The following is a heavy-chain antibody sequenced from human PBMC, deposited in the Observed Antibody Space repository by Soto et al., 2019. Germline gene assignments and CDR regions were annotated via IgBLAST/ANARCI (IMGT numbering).Heavy chain of an antibody. CDR2: IVPMFGTT. Sequence: QVQLVQSGGEVKKPGSSVKVSCAASGGTFSSYAISWVRQAPGQRLEWMGLIVPMFGTTNSTQKFQGRLTFTADKSSSTAHMELSSLTSEDTAVYYCARDQLRDRHYNYYSMDVWGEGTTVIVSP. V-gene: IGHV1-69*14. CDR3: ARDQLRDRHYNYYSMDV. CDR1: GGTFSSYA. J-gene: IGHJ6*01. D-gene: IGHD2-2*01.